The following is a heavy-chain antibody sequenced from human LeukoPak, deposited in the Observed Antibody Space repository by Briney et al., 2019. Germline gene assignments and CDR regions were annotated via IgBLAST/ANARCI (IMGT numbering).Heavy chain of an antibody. CDR2: IYTSGST. Sequence: SETLSLTCTVSGGSISSYYWSWIRQPAGKGLEWIGRIYTSGSTNYSPSLKSRVTMSVDTSKSQFSLKLSSVTAADTAVYYCARELGYCSGGSCSGYYYGMDVWGQGTTVTVSS. CDR3: ARELGYCSGGSCSGYYYGMDV. D-gene: IGHD2-15*01. CDR1: GGSISSYY. V-gene: IGHV4-4*07. J-gene: IGHJ6*02.